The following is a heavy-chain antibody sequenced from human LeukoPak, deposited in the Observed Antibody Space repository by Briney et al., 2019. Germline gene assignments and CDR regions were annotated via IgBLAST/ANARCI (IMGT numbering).Heavy chain of an antibody. Sequence: SSETLSLTCAVYGGSFSGYYWSWIRQPPGKGLEWIGEINHSGSTNYNPSLKSRVTISVDTSKNQFSLKLSSVTAADTAVYYCARYIRVCMDVWGKGTTVTVSS. CDR3: ARYIRVCMDV. J-gene: IGHJ6*03. D-gene: IGHD3-3*02. CDR2: INHSGST. V-gene: IGHV4-34*01. CDR1: GGSFSGYY.